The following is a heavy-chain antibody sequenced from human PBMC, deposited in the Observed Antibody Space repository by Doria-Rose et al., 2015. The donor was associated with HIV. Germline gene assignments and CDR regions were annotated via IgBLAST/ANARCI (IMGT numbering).Heavy chain of an antibody. J-gene: IGHJ4*02. Sequence: QVQLVQSGGGVVQPGRSLRLSCAASRFTFSNYGMHWVRHAPGKRLEWVALIWYDGTNKYYANSVKGRFTISRDNSKNMLYLQMNSLRAEDTAVYYCARDQSDYGDYVGYFDYWGQGTLVTVSS. V-gene: IGHV3-33*01. CDR3: ARDQSDYGDYVGYFDY. CDR1: RFTFSNYG. CDR2: IWYDGTNK. D-gene: IGHD4-17*01.